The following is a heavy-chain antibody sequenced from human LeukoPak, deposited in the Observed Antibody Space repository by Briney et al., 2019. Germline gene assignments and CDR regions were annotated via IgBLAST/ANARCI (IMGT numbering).Heavy chain of an antibody. CDR2: INPNSGGT. CDR3: AREPYDYVWGSQPPEYFQH. J-gene: IGHJ1*01. V-gene: IGHV1-2*02. D-gene: IGHD3-16*01. Sequence: PGASVKVSCKASGYTFTGYYMHCVRQAPGQGLEWMGWINPNSGGTNYAQKFQGRVTMTRDTSISTAYMELSRLRSDDTAVYYCAREPYDYVWGSQPPEYFQHWGQGTLVTVSS. CDR1: GYTFTGYY.